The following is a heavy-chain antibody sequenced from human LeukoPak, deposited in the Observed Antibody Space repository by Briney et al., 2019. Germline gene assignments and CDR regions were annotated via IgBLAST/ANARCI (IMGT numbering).Heavy chain of an antibody. CDR3: LRSDQSYTVGP. V-gene: IGHV4-59*08. CDR2: IYYSGNT. CDR1: RFTFSDYA. J-gene: IGHJ5*02. Sequence: SETLSLSCAASRFTFSDYAIHWVRQPPGKGLEWIGNIYYSGNTNYNPALKSRVTISVDTSKNQFSLKLSSVTAADTAVYYSLRSDQSYTVGPWGQGNLVTVSS. D-gene: IGHD3-16*01.